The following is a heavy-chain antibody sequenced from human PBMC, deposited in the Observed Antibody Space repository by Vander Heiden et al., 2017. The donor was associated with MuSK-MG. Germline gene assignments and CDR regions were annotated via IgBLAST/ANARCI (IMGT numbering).Heavy chain of an antibody. Sequence: INYADSVKGRFTISRDSAKNSLYLQMSSLRAEDTGIYYCARDLFYGNGWYGNFDFWGQGSLVTVSS. CDR3: ARDLFYGNGWYGNFDF. V-gene: IGHV3-48*03. J-gene: IGHJ4*02. CDR2: I. D-gene: IGHD6-13*01.